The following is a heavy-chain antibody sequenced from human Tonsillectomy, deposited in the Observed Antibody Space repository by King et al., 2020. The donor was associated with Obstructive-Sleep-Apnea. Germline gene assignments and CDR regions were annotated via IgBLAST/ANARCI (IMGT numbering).Heavy chain of an antibody. D-gene: IGHD6-13*01. Sequence: VQLVESGGGLVQPGGSLRLSCAASGFTFSNYWMHWVRQAPGKGLVWVSRINSDGSSTSYADSVKGRFTISRDNAKNTLYLQMNSLRAEDTAVYYCARDPYSQYNFDFRGQGTPGTLSP. CDR3: ARDPYSQYNFDF. CDR1: GFTFSNYW. J-gene: IGHJ4*01. CDR2: INSDGSST. V-gene: IGHV3-74*01.